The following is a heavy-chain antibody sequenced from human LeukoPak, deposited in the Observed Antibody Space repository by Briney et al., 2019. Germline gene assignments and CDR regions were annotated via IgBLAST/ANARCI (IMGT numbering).Heavy chain of an antibody. CDR1: GGSISSSSYY. J-gene: IGHJ3*02. Sequence: SETLSLTCTVSGGSISSSSYYWGWIRQPPGKGLEWIGSIYYSGSTYYNPSLKSRVTISVDTSKNQFSLRLSSVTAADTAVYYCGRDEGGGPDIWGQGTMVTVSS. CDR2: IYYSGST. V-gene: IGHV4-39*07. CDR3: GRDEGGGPDI. D-gene: IGHD3-16*01.